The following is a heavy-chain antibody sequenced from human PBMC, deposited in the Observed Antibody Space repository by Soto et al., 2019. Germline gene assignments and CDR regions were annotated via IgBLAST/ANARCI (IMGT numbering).Heavy chain of an antibody. CDR1: GGTFRSYT. Sequence: SVKVSCKASGGTFRSYTISWVRQAPGQGLEWMGGIIPIFGTANYAQKFQGRVTITADESTSTAYMELSSLRSEDTAVYYCARDERGSGWIYFDYWGQGTLVTVSS. CDR3: ARDERGSGWIYFDY. J-gene: IGHJ4*02. CDR2: IIPIFGTA. D-gene: IGHD6-19*01. V-gene: IGHV1-69*13.